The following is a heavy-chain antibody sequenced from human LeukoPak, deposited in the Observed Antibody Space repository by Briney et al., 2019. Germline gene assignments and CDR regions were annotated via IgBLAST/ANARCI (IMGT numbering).Heavy chain of an antibody. V-gene: IGHV3-66*01. D-gene: IGHD2-2*01. CDR3: ARDPSAVTANTYA. CDR1: GFTVSNNW. J-gene: IGHJ5*02. CDR2: IFSGGDT. Sequence: GGSLRLSCAASGFTVSNNWMNWVRQAPGKGLEWVSLIFSGGDTQYADSVKDRFTISRDASKNTLHLQMSNLRAEDTAVYYCARDPSAVTANTYAWGQGTLVTVSS.